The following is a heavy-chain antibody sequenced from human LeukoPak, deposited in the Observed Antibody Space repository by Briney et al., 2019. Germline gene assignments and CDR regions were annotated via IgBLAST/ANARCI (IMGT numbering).Heavy chain of an antibody. CDR1: GGSFSGFY. D-gene: IGHD5-24*01. V-gene: IGHV4-34*01. CDR2: IKHGGFT. CDR3: ARGLGEGYPDY. J-gene: IGHJ4*02. Sequence: SETLSLTCAVHGGSFSGFYWTWMRQPPGKELEWIGGIKHGGFTSYHPSLKSRVTMSEDTSNNQFSLKLTSVTAADTAVYYCARGLGEGYPDYWGPGTLVTVSS.